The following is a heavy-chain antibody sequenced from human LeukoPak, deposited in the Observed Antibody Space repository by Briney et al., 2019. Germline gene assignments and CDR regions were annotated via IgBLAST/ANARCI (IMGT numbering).Heavy chain of an antibody. CDR2: IYTSGST. J-gene: IGHJ4*02. V-gene: IGHV4-61*02. Sequence: SETLSLTCTVSGGSISSGSYYWSWTRQPAGKGLEWIGRIYTSGSTNYNPSLKSRVTISVDTSKNQFSLKLSSVTAADTAVYYCARGGYCGGDCYFYYWGQGTLVTVSS. CDR3: ARGGYCGGDCYFYY. D-gene: IGHD2-21*02. CDR1: GGSISSGSYY.